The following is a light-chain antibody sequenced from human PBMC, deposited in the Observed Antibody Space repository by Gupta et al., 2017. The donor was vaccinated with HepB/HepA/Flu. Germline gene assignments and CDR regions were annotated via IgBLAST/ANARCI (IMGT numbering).Light chain of an antibody. CDR3: SSHAGSKTV. CDR1: SSDVGCYNY. V-gene: IGLV2-8*01. J-gene: IGLJ1*01. CDR2: EVS. Sequence: QSALPQPPSAPGSPGQSVTISCSGTSSDVGCYNYVSWHQQHPGKAPKVMIYEVSKRPSGVPDRFSGSKSCNTASLTVSGLHAEDEADYYCSSHAGSKTVIGTGTQVTVL.